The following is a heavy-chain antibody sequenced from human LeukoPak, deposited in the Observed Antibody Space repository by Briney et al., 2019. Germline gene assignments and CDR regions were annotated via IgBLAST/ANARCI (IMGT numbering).Heavy chain of an antibody. Sequence: ASVKVSCKASGYTFTSYGISWVRQAPGQGLEWMGWISAYNGNTNYAQKLQGRVTMTTDTSTSTAYMELRSLRSDDTAVYYCARASDYYDSSGYYYLSPDYWGQGTLVTVSS. CDR3: ARASDYYDSSGYYYLSPDY. V-gene: IGHV1-18*01. D-gene: IGHD3-22*01. CDR1: GYTFTSYG. J-gene: IGHJ4*02. CDR2: ISAYNGNT.